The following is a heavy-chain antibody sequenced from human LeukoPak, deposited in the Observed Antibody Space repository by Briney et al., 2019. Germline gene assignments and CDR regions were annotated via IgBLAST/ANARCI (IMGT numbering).Heavy chain of an antibody. D-gene: IGHD3-22*01. CDR3: ARVITMIVVVSDAFDI. J-gene: IGHJ3*02. V-gene: IGHV3-21*01. CDR2: ISSSSSYI. CDR1: GFTFSSYS. Sequence: GGALRLSCAASGFTFSSYSMNWVRQAPGKGLEWVSSISSSSSYIYYADSVKGRFTSSRDNAKNSLYLQMNSLRAEDTAVYYCARVITMIVVVSDAFDIWGQGTMVTVSS.